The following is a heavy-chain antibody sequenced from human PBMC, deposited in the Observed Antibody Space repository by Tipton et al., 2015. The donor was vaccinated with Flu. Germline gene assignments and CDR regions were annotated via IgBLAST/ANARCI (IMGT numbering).Heavy chain of an antibody. CDR2: IVCIFGIP. D-gene: IGHD6-25*01. Sequence: QLVQSGPEVKKPGSSVKVSCKASGDTFRNYAISWVRQAPGQGLEWMGGIVCIFGIPNYAQKFQGRVTMTADESTTTVYMELSSLRSDDTAVYYCARQIYTSGELDYDYYYMDVWDKGTTVTVSS. CDR3: ARQIYTSGELDYDYYYMDV. V-gene: IGHV1-69*01. J-gene: IGHJ6*03. CDR1: GDTFRNYA.